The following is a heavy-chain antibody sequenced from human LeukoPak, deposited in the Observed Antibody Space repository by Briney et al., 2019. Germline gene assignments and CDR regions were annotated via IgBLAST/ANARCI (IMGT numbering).Heavy chain of an antibody. Sequence: SETLSLTCTVSGGSISSYSWSWIRQPPGKGLEWIGYIYYCGSTNYNPSLKSRVTISVDTSKNQFSLKLSSVTAADTAVYYCARRGDYYGMDVWGQGTTVTVSS. J-gene: IGHJ6*02. V-gene: IGHV4-59*08. CDR1: GGSISSYS. CDR2: IYYCGST. CDR3: ARRGDYYGMDV.